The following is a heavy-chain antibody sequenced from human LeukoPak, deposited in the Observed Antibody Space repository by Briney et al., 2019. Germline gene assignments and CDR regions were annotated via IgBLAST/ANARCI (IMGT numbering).Heavy chain of an antibody. CDR1: GFTFSSYG. CDR3: ARGLVVRNPYYFDY. V-gene: IGHV3-23*01. J-gene: IGHJ4*02. CDR2: ISGSGGST. D-gene: IGHD3-10*01. Sequence: GGSLRLSCAASGFTFSSYGMSWVRQAPGKGLEWVSAISGSGGSTYHADSVKGRFTISRDNSKNTLFLLMNSLRAEDTAVYYCARGLVVRNPYYFDYWGQGTLVTVSS.